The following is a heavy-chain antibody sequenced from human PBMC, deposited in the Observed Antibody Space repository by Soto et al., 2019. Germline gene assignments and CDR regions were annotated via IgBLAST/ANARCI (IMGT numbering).Heavy chain of an antibody. V-gene: IGHV3-48*03. D-gene: IGHD6-13*01. Sequence: ESGGGLVQPGGSLRLSCAASGFTFSSYEMNWVRQAPGKGLEWVSYISRSGSPIYYADSVKGRFTISRDNAKNSLYLQMNSLRAEDTAIYFCARGPGYSTSWYEGDYWGQGTLVTVSS. CDR2: ISRSGSPI. CDR1: GFTFSSYE. J-gene: IGHJ4*02. CDR3: ARGPGYSTSWYEGDY.